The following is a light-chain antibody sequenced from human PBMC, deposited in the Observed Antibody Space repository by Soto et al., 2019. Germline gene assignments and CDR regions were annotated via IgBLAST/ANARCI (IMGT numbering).Light chain of an antibody. V-gene: IGLV2-18*02. J-gene: IGLJ1*01. CDR2: EVN. CDR3: SSYTRTSRYV. CDR1: SSDVGKYDR. Sequence: QSVLTQPPSVSGSPGQSVTISCTGTSSDVGKYDRVSWYQQPPGTAPKLIIYEVNNRPSGVPARFSGSKSGNTASLPFFGLQAEDEADYYCSSYTRTSRYVFGAGTKVTVL.